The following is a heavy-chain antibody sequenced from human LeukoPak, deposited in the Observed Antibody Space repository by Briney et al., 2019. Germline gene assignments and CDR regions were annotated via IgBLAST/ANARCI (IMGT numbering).Heavy chain of an antibody. J-gene: IGHJ4*02. CDR1: GFTFSSYW. Sequence: TGGSLRLSCAASGFTFSSYWMNWVRQAPGKGLEWVANIKQDGSEKYYVDSVKGRFTISRDNAKNSLYLQMSSLRAEDTAVYYCARVGYYDFWSGYYWGQGTLVTVSS. V-gene: IGHV3-7*01. CDR2: IKQDGSEK. D-gene: IGHD3-3*01. CDR3: ARVGYYDFWSGYY.